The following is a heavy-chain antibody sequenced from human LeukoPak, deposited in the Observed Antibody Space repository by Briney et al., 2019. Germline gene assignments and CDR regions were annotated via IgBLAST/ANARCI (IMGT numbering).Heavy chain of an antibody. V-gene: IGHV1-2*02. CDR1: GYTFTGYY. CDR3: ARDESTIYDFWSGYCK. Sequence: ASVKVSCKAPGYTFTGYYMHWVRQAPGQGLEWMGWINPNSGGTNYAQKFQGRVTMTRDTSISTAYMELSRLRSDDTAVYYCARDESTIYDFWSGYCKWGQGTLVTVSS. CDR2: INPNSGGT. D-gene: IGHD3-3*01. J-gene: IGHJ4*02.